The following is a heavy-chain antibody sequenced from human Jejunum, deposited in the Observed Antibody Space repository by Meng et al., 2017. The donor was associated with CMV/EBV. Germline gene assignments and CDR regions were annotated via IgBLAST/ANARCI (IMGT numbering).Heavy chain of an antibody. J-gene: IGHJ1*01. CDR3: AREWIWSGPMED. CDR2: VSPSGST. V-gene: IGHV4-4*07. Sequence: QVHLKGSGPGLVKPSETLSLTCTVSGGSINTYFWSWMRQPAGKGLEWIGRVSPSGSTEYNPSLESRVTLSVDTSENQLSLKVNSVTAADTAVYFCAREWIWSGPMEDWGQGTLVTVSS. D-gene: IGHD3-3*01. CDR1: GGSINTYF.